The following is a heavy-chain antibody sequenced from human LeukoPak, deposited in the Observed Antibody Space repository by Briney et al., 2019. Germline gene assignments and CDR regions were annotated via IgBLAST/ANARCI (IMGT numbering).Heavy chain of an antibody. D-gene: IGHD2-21*01. Sequence: GGSLRLSCAVSGFTFSDYWMTWVRQAPGKGLEWVANIKEDGSEKSYVDSVKGRFTISRDNAKNSLYLQMNNLRAEDTAVYYCARGPVVVIAPVDYWGQGTLVTVSS. CDR3: ARGPVVVIAPVDY. CDR1: GFTFSDYW. V-gene: IGHV3-7*01. J-gene: IGHJ4*02. CDR2: IKEDGSEK.